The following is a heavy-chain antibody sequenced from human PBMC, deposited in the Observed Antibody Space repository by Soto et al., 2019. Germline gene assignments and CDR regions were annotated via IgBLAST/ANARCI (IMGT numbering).Heavy chain of an antibody. CDR1: GGTFSSYA. V-gene: IGHV1-69*12. CDR2: IIPIFGTA. Sequence: QVQLVQSGAEVKKPGSSVKVSCKASGGTFSSYAISWVRQAPGQGLEWMGGIIPIFGTANHAQKFQGRVTITADDSTSTVYMELSSLRSEDTAVYYCARPSIGDSSGYYYPFDYWGQGTLVTVSS. J-gene: IGHJ4*02. CDR3: ARPSIGDSSGYYYPFDY. D-gene: IGHD3-22*01.